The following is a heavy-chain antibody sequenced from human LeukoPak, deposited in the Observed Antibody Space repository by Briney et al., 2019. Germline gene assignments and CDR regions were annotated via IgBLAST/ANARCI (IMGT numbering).Heavy chain of an antibody. V-gene: IGHV3-74*01. D-gene: IGHD1-1*01. J-gene: IGHJ6*03. CDR1: GFTFSSYW. CDR3: AMENYYYYYMDV. Sequence: PGGSLRLSCAASGFTFSSYWMHWVRQAPGKGLVWVSRINSDGSSTSYADSVKGRFTISRDNAKNTLYLQMNSLRAEGTAVYYCAMENYYYYYMDVWGKGTTVTVSS. CDR2: INSDGSST.